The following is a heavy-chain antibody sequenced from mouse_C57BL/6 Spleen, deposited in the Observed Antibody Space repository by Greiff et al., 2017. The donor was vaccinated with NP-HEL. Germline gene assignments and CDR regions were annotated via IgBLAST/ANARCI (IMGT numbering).Heavy chain of an antibody. J-gene: IGHJ4*01. CDR2: IYPGSGST. D-gene: IGHD2-1*01. Sequence: QVQLKQSGAELVKPGASVKMSCKASGYTFTSYWITWVKQRPGQGLEWIGDIYPGSGSTNYNEKFKSKATLTVDTSSSTAYMQLSSLTSEDSAVYYCAREGNYDAMDDWGQGISVTVSS. CDR3: AREGNYDAMDD. CDR1: GYTFTSYW. V-gene: IGHV1-55*01.